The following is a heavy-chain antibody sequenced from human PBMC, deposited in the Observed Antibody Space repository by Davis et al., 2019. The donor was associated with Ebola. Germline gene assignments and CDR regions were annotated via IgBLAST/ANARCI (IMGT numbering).Heavy chain of an antibody. J-gene: IGHJ4*02. V-gene: IGHV3-33*08. D-gene: IGHD5-18*01. CDR3: ARRQGYSYGYSIDY. CDR2: IWYDGSKK. CDR1: GFTFSNYG. Sequence: GESLKISCAASGFTFSNYGMHWVRQAPGKGLEWVAVIWYDGSKKYYADSVKGRFTISRDNFKNTLYLQMNSLRAEDTAVYYCARRQGYSYGYSIDYWGQGTLVTVSS.